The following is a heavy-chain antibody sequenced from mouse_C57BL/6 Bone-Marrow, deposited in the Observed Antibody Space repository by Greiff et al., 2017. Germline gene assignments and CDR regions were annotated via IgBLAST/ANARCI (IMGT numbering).Heavy chain of an antibody. V-gene: IGHV1-7*01. Sequence: VQLQPSGAELAKPGASVKLSCKASGYTFTSYWMHWVKQRPGPGLEWIGSIIPSCGYTKYNQKFKDQATLTADKSTSTADMQVSSLAYEDSAVYYCARNGDGFDYWGQGTLVTVSA. CDR2: IIPSCGYT. D-gene: IGHD4-1*01. CDR3: ARNGDGFDY. J-gene: IGHJ3*01. CDR1: GYTFTSYW.